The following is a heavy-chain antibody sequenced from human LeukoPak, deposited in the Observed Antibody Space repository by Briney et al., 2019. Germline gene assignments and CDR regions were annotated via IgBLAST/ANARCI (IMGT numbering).Heavy chain of an antibody. J-gene: IGHJ3*02. CDR1: GFTFSSYT. CDR3: ARGGIITSYAFEI. CDR2: ISSTSNYI. V-gene: IGHV3-21*01. D-gene: IGHD1-26*01. Sequence: SGGSLRLSCAASGFTFSSYTMTWVRQAPGKGLEWVSSISSTSNYIFYADSVRGRFTISRDNAKNSLYLQMDSLRAEDTAVYYCARGGIITSYAFEIWGQGAMVTVSS.